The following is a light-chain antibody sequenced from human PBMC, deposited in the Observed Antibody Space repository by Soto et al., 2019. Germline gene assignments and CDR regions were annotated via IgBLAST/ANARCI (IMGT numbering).Light chain of an antibody. CDR1: QSISSY. CDR2: AAS. J-gene: IGKJ4*01. Sequence: DIQMTQSPSSLSASVGDRVTITCRSSQSISSYLNWYQQKPGKAPELLIYAASSLQSGVPSRFSGSGSGTDFTLTISSLQPEDFATYYCQQSYSAPLTLGGGTKVDIK. V-gene: IGKV1-39*01. CDR3: QQSYSAPLT.